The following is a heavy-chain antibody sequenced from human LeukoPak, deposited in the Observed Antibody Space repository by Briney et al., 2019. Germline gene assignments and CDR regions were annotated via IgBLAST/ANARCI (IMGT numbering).Heavy chain of an antibody. V-gene: IGHV4-59*01. CDR1: GGSISSYY. D-gene: IGHD5-24*01. Sequence: PSETLSLTCTVSGGSISSYYWSWIRQPPGKGLEWIAHMYYSGSTNYNPSLKSRVTISVDTSKNQFSLKLSSVTAADTAVYYCARDDGYNFWYFDYWGQGTLVTVSS. CDR2: MYYSGST. J-gene: IGHJ4*02. CDR3: ARDDGYNFWYFDY.